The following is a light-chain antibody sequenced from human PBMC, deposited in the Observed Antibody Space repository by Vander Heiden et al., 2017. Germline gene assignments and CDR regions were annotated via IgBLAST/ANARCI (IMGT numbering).Light chain of an antibody. CDR2: DDD. Sequence: SYVLTQPPSVSVAPGQPARISCGGNNIGIRSVHWYQQKPGQAPVVVVYDDDDRPSGIPERVSGSNSGNTATMTISRVEAGDEADYYCQVWDSPTDHWVFGGGTKLTVL. CDR1: NIGIRS. J-gene: IGLJ3*02. V-gene: IGLV3-21*02. CDR3: QVWDSPTDHWV.